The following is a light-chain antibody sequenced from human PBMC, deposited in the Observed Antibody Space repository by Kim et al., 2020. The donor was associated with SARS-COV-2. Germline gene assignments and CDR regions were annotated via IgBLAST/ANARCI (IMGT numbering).Light chain of an antibody. CDR2: GAS. Sequence: SVSPGERAPLSCSASQSVSSNLAWYQQKPGQAPRLLIYGASTRATGIPARFSGSGSGTEFTLTISSLQSEDFAVYYCQQYNNWWTFGQGTKVEIK. CDR3: QQYNNWWT. CDR1: QSVSSN. V-gene: IGKV3-15*01. J-gene: IGKJ1*01.